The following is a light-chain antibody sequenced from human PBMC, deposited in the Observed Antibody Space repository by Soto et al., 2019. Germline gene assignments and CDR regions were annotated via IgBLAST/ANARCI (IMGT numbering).Light chain of an antibody. V-gene: IGLV1-40*01. J-gene: IGLJ1*01. Sequence: QSVLTQPPSVSGAPGQRVTISCTGSSSNIGAGYDVHWYQQHPGTAPKLLIFGNTNRPSGVPDRFSGSMSGTSASLAITGLQAEDEADYYCQSYDNSLSGYVFATGTKLTVL. CDR2: GNT. CDR1: SSNIGAGYD. CDR3: QSYDNSLSGYV.